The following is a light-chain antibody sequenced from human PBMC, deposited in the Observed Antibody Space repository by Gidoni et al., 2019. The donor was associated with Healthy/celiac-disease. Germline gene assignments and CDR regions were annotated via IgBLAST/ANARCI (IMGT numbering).Light chain of an antibody. CDR2: WAS. CDR1: QSVLYSSNNKND. CDR3: QQYYSTPLT. Sequence: DIVMTQSPDSLAVSLGERATINCKSSQSVLYSSNNKNDLAWYQQKPGQPPKLLIYWASTRESGVPDRFSGSGSGTDFTLTSSSLQAEDVAVYYCQQYYSTPLTFXGXTKVEIK. V-gene: IGKV4-1*01. J-gene: IGKJ4*01.